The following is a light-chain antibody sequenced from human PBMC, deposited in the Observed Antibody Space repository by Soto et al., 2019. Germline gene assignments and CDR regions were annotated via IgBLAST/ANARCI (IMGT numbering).Light chain of an antibody. V-gene: IGLV2-14*01. CDR2: EVS. Sequence: QSALTQPASVSGSPGQSITISCTGSSSDVGNYNYVSWYQQHPGRAPKLIIYEVSNRPSGVSNRFSGSKSGNTASLTISGLQAEDGADYYCASYTDIRNLYVFGTGTKLTVL. CDR1: SSDVGNYNY. CDR3: ASYTDIRNLYV. J-gene: IGLJ1*01.